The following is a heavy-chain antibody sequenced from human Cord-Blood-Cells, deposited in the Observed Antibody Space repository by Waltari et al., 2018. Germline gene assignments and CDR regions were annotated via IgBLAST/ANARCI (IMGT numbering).Heavy chain of an antibody. CDR2: INHSGNT. CDR1: GGSFSGYS. Sequence: QVQLQQWGAGLLKPSETLSLTFAVYGGSFSGYSWSWIPQPPGKGLEWIGEINHSGNTNYNPSLKSRVTISVDTSKNQFSLKLSSVTAADTAVYYCAREPLTGDTGDWYFDLWGRGTLVTVSS. V-gene: IGHV4-34*01. CDR3: AREPLTGDTGDWYFDL. J-gene: IGHJ2*01. D-gene: IGHD5-18*01.